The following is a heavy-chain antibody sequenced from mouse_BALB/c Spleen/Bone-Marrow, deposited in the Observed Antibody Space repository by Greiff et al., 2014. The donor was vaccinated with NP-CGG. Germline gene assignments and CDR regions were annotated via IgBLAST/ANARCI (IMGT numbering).Heavy chain of an antibody. J-gene: IGHJ4*01. Sequence: QVQLKESGAELVRPGTSVKMSCKASGYASTNYLIEWVKQRPGQGLEWIGVINPGSGGTNYNEKFKGKATLTADKSSSTAYMQLSSLTSDDSAVYFCARWDYAMDYWGQGTSVTVAS. V-gene: IGHV1-54*01. CDR1: GYASTNYL. CDR2: INPGSGGT. CDR3: ARWDYAMDY.